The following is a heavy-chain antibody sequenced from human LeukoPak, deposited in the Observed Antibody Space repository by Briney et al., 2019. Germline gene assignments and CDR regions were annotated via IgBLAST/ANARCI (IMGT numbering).Heavy chain of an antibody. CDR1: GYTFTSYG. D-gene: IGHD3-22*01. CDR3: AKFRHCYDNGGSPY. CDR2: IIPIFGTA. Sequence: SVKVSCKASGYTFTSYGISWVRQAPGQGLEWMGGIIPIFGTANYAQKFQGRVTITADESTSTAYMELSSLRSEDTAVYFCAKFRHCYDNGGSPYWGQGTLVTVSS. J-gene: IGHJ4*02. V-gene: IGHV1-69*13.